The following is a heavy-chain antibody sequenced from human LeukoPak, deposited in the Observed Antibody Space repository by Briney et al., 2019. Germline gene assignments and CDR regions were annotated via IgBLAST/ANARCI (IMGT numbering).Heavy chain of an antibody. Sequence: GGSLRLSCAASGFTFSSYAMSWVRQAPGKGLEWVSAISGSGGSTYYADSVKGRFTISRDNSKNTLYLQMNSLRAEDAAVYYCARYWPRRNIVVVPFDYWGQGTLVTVSS. CDR1: GFTFSSYA. V-gene: IGHV3-23*01. CDR3: ARYWPRRNIVVVPFDY. CDR2: ISGSGGST. J-gene: IGHJ4*02. D-gene: IGHD2-2*01.